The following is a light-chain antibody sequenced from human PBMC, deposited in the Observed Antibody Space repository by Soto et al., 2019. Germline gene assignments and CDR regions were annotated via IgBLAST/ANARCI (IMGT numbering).Light chain of an antibody. CDR2: AAS. CDR3: QQSYSTPLT. J-gene: IGKJ4*01. Sequence: DIQMTQSPSSLSASVGDRVTITCRASQSISSYLNWYQQKPGKAPKLLIYAASSLRSGVPSRFSGSGSETDFTLTISSLQPEDFATYYCQQSYSTPLTFGGGTKVDIK. CDR1: QSISSY. V-gene: IGKV1-39*01.